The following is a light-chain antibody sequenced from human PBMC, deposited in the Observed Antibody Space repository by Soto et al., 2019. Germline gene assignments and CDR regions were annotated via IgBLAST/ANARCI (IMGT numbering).Light chain of an antibody. Sequence: HSALTQPRSVSGSPGQSVTISCTGTSSDVGGYDYVSWYQQHPGKAPKLMISDVTKRPSGVPDRFSGSKSGNTASLTISGLQAEDEADYYCCSYAGYYTHYVFGTGTKLTVL. V-gene: IGLV2-11*01. CDR1: SSDVGGYDY. J-gene: IGLJ1*01. CDR3: CSYAGYYTHYV. CDR2: DVT.